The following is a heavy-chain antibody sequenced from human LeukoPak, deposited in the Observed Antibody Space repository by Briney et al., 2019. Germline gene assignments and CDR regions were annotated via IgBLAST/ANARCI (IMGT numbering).Heavy chain of an antibody. V-gene: IGHV3-23*01. J-gene: IGHJ2*01. D-gene: IGHD3-10*01. CDR2: ISGSGGST. CDR1: GFTFSSYA. Sequence: PGGSLRLSFAASGFTFSSYAMSWFRQAPGKGLEWVSAISGSGGSTYYADSVKGRFTISRDNSKNTLYLQMNSLRAEDTAVYYCAKSEVGRGDWYFDLWGRGTLVTVSS. CDR3: AKSEVGRGDWYFDL.